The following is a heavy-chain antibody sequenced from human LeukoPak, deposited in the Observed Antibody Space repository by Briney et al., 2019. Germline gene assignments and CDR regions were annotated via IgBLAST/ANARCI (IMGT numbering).Heavy chain of an antibody. CDR1: GFTVSSNY. CDR3: AKDKSGYDSSGYYGYFDY. Sequence: PGGSLRLSCAASGFTVSSNYMSWVRQAPGKGLEWVSVIYSGGSTYYADSVKGRFTISRDNSKNTLYLQMNSLRAEDTAVYYCAKDKSGYDSSGYYGYFDYWGQGTLVTVSS. V-gene: IGHV3-53*05. D-gene: IGHD3-22*01. CDR2: IYSGGST. J-gene: IGHJ4*02.